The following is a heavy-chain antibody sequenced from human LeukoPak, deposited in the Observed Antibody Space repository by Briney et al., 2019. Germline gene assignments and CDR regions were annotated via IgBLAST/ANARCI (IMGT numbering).Heavy chain of an antibody. CDR1: GFTFSAFG. J-gene: IGHJ4*02. CDR3: AKEENTAANS. D-gene: IGHD5-18*01. V-gene: IGHV3-30*18. Sequence: GRSLRLSCAASGFTFSAFGIHWVRQAPGKGLEWVAVISYDGSYEYFADSVKGRFTISRDNSKNTLYLQINSLRAEDTAMYYCAKEENTAANSWGQGTLVTVSS. CDR2: ISYDGSYE.